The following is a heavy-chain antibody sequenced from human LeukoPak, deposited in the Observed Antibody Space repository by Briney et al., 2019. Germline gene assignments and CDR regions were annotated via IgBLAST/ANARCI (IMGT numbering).Heavy chain of an antibody. Sequence: ASVKVSCKAFGYTFTRYGVSWVRQAPGQGLEWIGWISGSNGNTNYAQNFQGRVTMTTDSSTSTAYMELRSLRSDDTAVYYCARGSYDILTGYSIEYYFDYWGQGTLVTVSS. CDR2: ISGSNGNT. J-gene: IGHJ4*02. D-gene: IGHD3-9*01. V-gene: IGHV1-18*01. CDR3: ARGSYDILTGYSIEYYFDY. CDR1: GYTFTRYG.